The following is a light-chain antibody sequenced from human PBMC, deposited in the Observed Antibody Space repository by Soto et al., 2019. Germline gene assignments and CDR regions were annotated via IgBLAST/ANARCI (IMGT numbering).Light chain of an antibody. J-gene: IGKJ4*01. Sequence: EIVLIQSPATLSLSPGERATLSCRASQSVSSNLARYQQNPGQAPRLLIFDASNRATGIPARFSGSGSGTDFILTISNLEPEDFAVYYCQQHSNWPLTFGGGTKVDIK. V-gene: IGKV3-11*01. CDR1: QSVSSN. CDR2: DAS. CDR3: QQHSNWPLT.